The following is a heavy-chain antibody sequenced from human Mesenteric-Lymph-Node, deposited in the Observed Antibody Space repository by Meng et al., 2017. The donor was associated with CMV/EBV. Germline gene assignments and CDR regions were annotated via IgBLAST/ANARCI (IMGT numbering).Heavy chain of an antibody. CDR2: IYYSGST. CDR1: GGSISKSRYY. D-gene: IGHD6-19*01. Sequence: SETLSLTCTVSGGSISKSRYYWGWIRQPPGKGLEWIGSIYYSGSTYYNPSLKSRVTISVDTSKTQFSLKLRSVTAADTAMYYCAGVPRYSSGWYGRDDYWGQGTLVTVSS. V-gene: IGHV4-39*07. J-gene: IGHJ4*02. CDR3: AGVPRYSSGWYGRDDY.